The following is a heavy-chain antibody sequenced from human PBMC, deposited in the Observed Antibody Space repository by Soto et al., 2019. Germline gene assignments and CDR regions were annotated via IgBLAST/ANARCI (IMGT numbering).Heavy chain of an antibody. CDR1: GFTFSVSA. J-gene: IGHJ6*02. V-gene: IGHV3-73*02. Sequence: EVQLVESGGGLVQPGGSLKLSCAVSGFTFSVSAIHWVRQASGKGLEWVGRIRSKADNYATAYGASVKGRFSISRDDSKNTAYLQMSSLNTEDTAVYYCARLAEWEYYDGMDVGGQGTTVTVSS. CDR3: ARLAEWEYYDGMDV. CDR2: IRSKADNYAT. D-gene: IGHD1-26*01.